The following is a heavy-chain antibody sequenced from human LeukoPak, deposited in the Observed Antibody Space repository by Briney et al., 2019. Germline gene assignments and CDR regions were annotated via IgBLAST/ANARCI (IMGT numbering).Heavy chain of an antibody. D-gene: IGHD3-16*02. Sequence: SETLSLTCAVYGGSFSGYYWSWSRQPPGKGLEWIGEINHRGSTNYNPSLKSRVTISVDTSKTQFSLKLSSVTAADTAVYYCARGLSAVVYWGQGTLVTVSS. CDR3: ARGLSAVVY. CDR1: GGSFSGYY. V-gene: IGHV4-34*01. J-gene: IGHJ4*02. CDR2: INHRGST.